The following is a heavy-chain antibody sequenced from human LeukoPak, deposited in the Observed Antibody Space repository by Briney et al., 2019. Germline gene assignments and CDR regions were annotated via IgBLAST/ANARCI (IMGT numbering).Heavy chain of an antibody. J-gene: IGHJ4*02. CDR2: IYHSGST. Sequence: PSETLSLTCTVSGGSISSGDYYWSWIRQPPGKGLEWIGYIYHSGSTYYNPSLKSRVTISVDRSKNQFSLKLSSVTAADTAAYYCARDEYSSSGLDYWGQGTLVTVSS. CDR1: GGSISSGDYY. V-gene: IGHV4-30-2*01. CDR3: ARDEYSSSGLDY. D-gene: IGHD6-6*01.